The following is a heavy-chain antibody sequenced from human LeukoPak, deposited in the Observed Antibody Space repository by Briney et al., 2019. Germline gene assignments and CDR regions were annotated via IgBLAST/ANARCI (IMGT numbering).Heavy chain of an antibody. CDR2: ISAYNGNT. CDR1: GYTFTSYG. Sequence: VASVKVSCKASGYTFTSYGISWVRQAPGQGLEWMGWISAYNGNTNYAQKLQGRVTMTTDTSMSTAYMELRSLRSDDTAVYYCASLGEQWLEGLNAFDIWGQGTMVTVSS. V-gene: IGHV1-18*01. J-gene: IGHJ3*02. D-gene: IGHD6-19*01. CDR3: ASLGEQWLEGLNAFDI.